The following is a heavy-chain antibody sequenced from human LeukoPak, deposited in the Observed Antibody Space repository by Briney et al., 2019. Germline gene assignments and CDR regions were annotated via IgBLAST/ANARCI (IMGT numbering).Heavy chain of an antibody. Sequence: ASVKVSCKASGYTFTDYGFSWVRQAPGQGLEWMGWINTYNGNTNYAQKFRGRATMTIDSSTSTAYFELGSLTSDDTAMYYCARTSRGYEYYFDYWGQGTLVTVSS. D-gene: IGHD5-12*01. CDR3: ARTSRGYEYYFDY. J-gene: IGHJ4*02. V-gene: IGHV1-18*04. CDR1: GYTFTDYG. CDR2: INTYNGNT.